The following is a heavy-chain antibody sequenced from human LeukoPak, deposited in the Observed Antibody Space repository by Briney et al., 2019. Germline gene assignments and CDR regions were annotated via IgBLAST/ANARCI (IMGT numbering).Heavy chain of an antibody. J-gene: IGHJ5*02. Sequence: EASVKVSCKASGGTFSSYAISWVRQAPGRGLEWMGGIIPIFGTANYAQKFQGRVTITTDESTSTAYMELSSLRSEDTAVYYCARTNCSSTSCHGGWFDPWGQGTLVTVSS. D-gene: IGHD2-2*01. CDR1: GGTFSSYA. CDR3: ARTNCSSTSCHGGWFDP. CDR2: IIPIFGTA. V-gene: IGHV1-69*05.